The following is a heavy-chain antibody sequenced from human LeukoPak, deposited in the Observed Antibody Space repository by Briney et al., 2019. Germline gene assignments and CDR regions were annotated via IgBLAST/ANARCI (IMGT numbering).Heavy chain of an antibody. CDR2: ISAYTFST. CDR1: GYTFTDYG. J-gene: IGHJ5*02. V-gene: IGHV1-18*01. CDR3: ARDIRRFVFGLNWFDP. D-gene: IGHD3-16*01. Sequence: ASVTVSCKASGYTFTDYGISWVRQAPGQGFEWMGWISAYTFSTHYVQKFQGRVNMTTDTSTSTAYMELRRLRSDDTAVYYCARDIRRFVFGLNWFDPWGQGTLVTVSS.